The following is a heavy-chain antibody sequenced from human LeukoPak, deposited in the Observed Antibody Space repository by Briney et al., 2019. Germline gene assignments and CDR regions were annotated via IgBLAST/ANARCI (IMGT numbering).Heavy chain of an antibody. V-gene: IGHV3-23*01. CDR2: ISGSGGGT. Sequence: GGSLRLSCAASGFTFSSYGMSWVRQAPGKGLEWVSGISGSGGGTYYADSVKGQFTISRDNSKNTLYLQMNSLRAEDTAVYYCAREQLTTVVTFRLYYFDYWGQGTLVTVSS. J-gene: IGHJ4*02. CDR1: GFTFSSYG. D-gene: IGHD4-23*01. CDR3: AREQLTTVVTFRLYYFDY.